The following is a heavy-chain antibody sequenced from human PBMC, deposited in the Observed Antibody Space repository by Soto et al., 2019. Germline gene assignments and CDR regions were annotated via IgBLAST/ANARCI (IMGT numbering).Heavy chain of an antibody. J-gene: IGHJ6*02. CDR2: IIPIFGTA. D-gene: IGHD6-6*01. CDR1: GGTFSSYA. CDR3: ARDGATYSSSSEGDYYYYYGMDV. V-gene: IGHV1-69*06. Sequence: GASVKVSCKASGGTFSSYAISWVRQAPGQGLEWMGGIIPIFGTANYAQKFQGRVTITADKPTSTAYMELSSLRSEDTAVYYCARDGATYSSSSEGDYYYYYGMDVWGQGTTVTVSS.